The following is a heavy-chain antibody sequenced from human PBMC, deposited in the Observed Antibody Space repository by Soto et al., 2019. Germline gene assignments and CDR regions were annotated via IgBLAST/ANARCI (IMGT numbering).Heavy chain of an antibody. Sequence: PGGSLRLSCAASGFTFSSYAMSWVRQAPGKGLEWVSAISGSGGSTYYADSVKGRFTISRDNSKNTLYLQMNSLRAEDTAVYYCAKDLYSIAAADRPYYYYYGMDVWGQGTTVTVSS. CDR1: GFTFSSYA. CDR2: ISGSGGST. V-gene: IGHV3-23*01. CDR3: AKDLYSIAAADRPYYYYYGMDV. J-gene: IGHJ6*02. D-gene: IGHD6-13*01.